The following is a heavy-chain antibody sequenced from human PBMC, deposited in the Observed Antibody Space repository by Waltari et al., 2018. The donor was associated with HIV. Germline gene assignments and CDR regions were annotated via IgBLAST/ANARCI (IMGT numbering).Heavy chain of an antibody. D-gene: IGHD3-22*01. CDR1: GYTFTIYG. Sequence: QVQLVQSGAEVKKPGASVKVSCQASGYTFTIYGFRWVRQALGQGLEWMGWISAYNGNTNYAQKLQGRVTMTTDTSTSTAYMELRSLRSDDTAVYYCARDNSINYYDSSGSVYWGQGTLVTVSS. V-gene: IGHV1-18*01. J-gene: IGHJ4*02. CDR3: ARDNSINYYDSSGSVY. CDR2: ISAYNGNT.